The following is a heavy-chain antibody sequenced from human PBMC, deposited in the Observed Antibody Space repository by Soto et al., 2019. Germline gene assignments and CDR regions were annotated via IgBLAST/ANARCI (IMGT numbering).Heavy chain of an antibody. V-gene: IGHV4-34*01. CDR3: ARTKWFGELSPYY. CDR1: GGSFCGYY. CDR2: INHSGST. Sequence: LSETLSLTCAVCGGSFCGYYWSWIRQPPGKGLEWIGEINHSGSTNYNPSLKSRVTISVDTSKNQFSLKLSSVTAADTAVYYCARTKWFGELSPYYWGQGTLVTVSS. J-gene: IGHJ4*02. D-gene: IGHD3-10*01.